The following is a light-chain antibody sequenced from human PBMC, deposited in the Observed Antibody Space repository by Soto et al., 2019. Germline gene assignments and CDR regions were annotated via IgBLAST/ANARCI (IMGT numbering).Light chain of an antibody. CDR2: EAS. Sequence: DIQMTQSPSSLSTSVGERVTITCQASQDISNSLNWYQQKPGKAPNLLIYEASKLQTGVPSRFSGGGSGTHFTFTISNLQPEDIATYYCQHYDNLPRYTFGLGTRWIS. CDR1: QDISNS. CDR3: QHYDNLPRYT. V-gene: IGKV1-33*01. J-gene: IGKJ2*01.